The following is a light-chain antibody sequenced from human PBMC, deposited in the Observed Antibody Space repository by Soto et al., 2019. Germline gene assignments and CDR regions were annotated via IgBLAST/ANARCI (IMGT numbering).Light chain of an antibody. CDR1: SSDVGSYNL. Sequence: QSVLTQPASVSRSPGQSITISCTGTSSDVGSYNLASWYQQHPGKAPKLMIYEGSKRPSGVSNRFSGSKSGNTASLTISGLQAEDEADYYCCSYAGSSTPYVFGTGTKVTV. CDR3: CSYAGSSTPYV. V-gene: IGLV2-23*01. CDR2: EGS. J-gene: IGLJ1*01.